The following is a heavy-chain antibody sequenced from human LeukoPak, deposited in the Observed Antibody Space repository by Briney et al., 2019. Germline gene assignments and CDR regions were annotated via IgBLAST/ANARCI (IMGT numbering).Heavy chain of an antibody. CDR3: ARETYGYSYGTYYFDY. J-gene: IGHJ4*02. CDR2: ISAYNGNT. V-gene: IGHV1-18*01. CDR1: GYTFTSYG. D-gene: IGHD5-18*01. Sequence: ASVKVSCKASGYTFTSYGISWVRQAPGQGLEWMGWISAYNGNTNYAQKFQGRVTMTRDTSTSTVYMELSSLRSEDTAVYYCARETYGYSYGTYYFDYWGQGTLVTVSS.